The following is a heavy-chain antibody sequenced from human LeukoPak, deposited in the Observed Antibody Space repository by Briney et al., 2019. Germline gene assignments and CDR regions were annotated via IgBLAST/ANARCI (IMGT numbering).Heavy chain of an antibody. D-gene: IGHD2-15*01. CDR1: GFRLTTYG. V-gene: IGHV5-51*01. Sequence: PGESLKISCKGSGFRLTTYGIDWVRQTPGKGLEWMGIIYLGDSDTRYSPSFQGQVTLSGDKSINIAYLHWSNLKASDTAMYYCARRACSGDSCLDYWGQEPWSPSPQ. CDR2: IYLGDSDT. J-gene: IGHJ4*01. CDR3: ARRACSGDSCLDY.